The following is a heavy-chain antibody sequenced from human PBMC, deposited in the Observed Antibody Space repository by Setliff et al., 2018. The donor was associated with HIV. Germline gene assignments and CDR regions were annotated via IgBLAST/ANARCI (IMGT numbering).Heavy chain of an antibody. V-gene: IGHV3-21*01. CDR1: RFTFSSYT. Sequence: GESLKISCAASRFTFSSYTMNWVRQAPGKGLEWVSSISSSSSYIYYADSVKGRFTISRDNAKNSLYLQMNSLRAEDTAVYYCVRGLVVPAAMTFDYYYGMDVWGQGTTVTVSS. CDR3: VRGLVVPAAMTFDYYYGMDV. D-gene: IGHD2-2*01. J-gene: IGHJ6*02. CDR2: ISSSSSYI.